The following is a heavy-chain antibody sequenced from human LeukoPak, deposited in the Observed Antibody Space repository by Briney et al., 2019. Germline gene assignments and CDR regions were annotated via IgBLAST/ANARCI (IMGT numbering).Heavy chain of an antibody. D-gene: IGHD3-22*01. CDR1: GGSISSGGYS. J-gene: IGHJ3*02. CDR3: ARGYYYDSSGYYYEGISDAFDI. CDR2: IYYSGST. V-gene: IGHV4-30-2*01. Sequence: PSETLPLTCAVSGGSISSGGYSWSWIRQPPGKGLEWIGYIYYSGSTYYNPSLKSRVTISVDRSKNQFSLKLSSVTAADTAVYYCARGYYYDSSGYYYEGISDAFDIWGQGTMVTVSS.